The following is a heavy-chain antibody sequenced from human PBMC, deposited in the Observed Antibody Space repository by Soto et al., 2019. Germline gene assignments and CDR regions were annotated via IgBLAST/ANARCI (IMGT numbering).Heavy chain of an antibody. CDR3: ARGLIYDSSGCYCAY. V-gene: IGHV1-46*01. Sequence: QVQLVQSGAEVKKPGASVKVSCKASGYTFTSYYMHWVRQAPGQGLEWMGIINPSGGSTRYAQKFQGRVTMTKDPSTITVYMDLSSLRSEDTAVYYCARGLIYDSSGCYCAYWGQGTLVTVTS. D-gene: IGHD3-22*01. CDR2: INPSGGST. J-gene: IGHJ4*02. CDR1: GYTFTSYY.